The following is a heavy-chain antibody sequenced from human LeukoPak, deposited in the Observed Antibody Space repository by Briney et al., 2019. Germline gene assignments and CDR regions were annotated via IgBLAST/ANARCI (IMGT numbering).Heavy chain of an antibody. Sequence: GGSLRLSCAASVFTFSSYWMSWVRQAPWKGQEWVANIKQDGGEKYYVDSVKGRFTISRDNAKNSLYLQMNSLRAEDTAVYYCANVEMATMFYWGQGTLVTVSS. V-gene: IGHV3-7*03. J-gene: IGHJ4*02. CDR1: VFTFSSYW. CDR2: IKQDGGEK. D-gene: IGHD5-24*01. CDR3: ANVEMATMFY.